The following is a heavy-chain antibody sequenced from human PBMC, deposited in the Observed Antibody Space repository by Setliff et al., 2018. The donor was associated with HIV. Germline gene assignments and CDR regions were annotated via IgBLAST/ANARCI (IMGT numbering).Heavy chain of an antibody. Sequence: ASVKVSCKASGYSFTSYGLTWVRQAPGQGLEWMGWISAHNGHTDYAQKFQDRVTMSTDTSTTTAFMELRSLISDDTAVYYCASGVPADGYAFDIWGQGTLVHRLL. J-gene: IGHJ3*02. CDR2: ISAHNGHT. V-gene: IGHV1-18*01. D-gene: IGHD6-13*01. CDR1: GYSFTSYG. CDR3: ASGVPADGYAFDI.